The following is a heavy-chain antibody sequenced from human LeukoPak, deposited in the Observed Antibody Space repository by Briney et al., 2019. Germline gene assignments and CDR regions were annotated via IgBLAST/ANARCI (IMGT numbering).Heavy chain of an antibody. CDR3: AKARSSWAGYFDC. CDR1: GFTFSSYW. V-gene: IGHV3-30*18. J-gene: IGHJ4*02. D-gene: IGHD2-15*01. Sequence: PGGSLRLSCAASGFTFSSYWMHWVRQAPGKGLEWVALISYDGSNKNYADSVKGRFTISRDNSKNTLYLQMNSLRAEDTAVYYCAKARSSWAGYFDCWGQGALVTVSS. CDR2: ISYDGSNK.